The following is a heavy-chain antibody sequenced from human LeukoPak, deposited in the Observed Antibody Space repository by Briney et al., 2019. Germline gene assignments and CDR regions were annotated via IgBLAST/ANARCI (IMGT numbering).Heavy chain of an antibody. CDR3: ARDPLGDGYNGFDY. CDR2: IRYDGSNK. V-gene: IGHV3-30*02. J-gene: IGHJ4*02. CDR1: GFTFSSYG. D-gene: IGHD5-24*01. Sequence: GGSLRLSCAASGFTFSSYGMHWVRQAPGKGLEWVAFIRYDGSNKYYADSVKGRFTISRDNSKNTLYLQMNSLRAEDTAVYYCARDPLGDGYNGFDYWGQGTLVTVSS.